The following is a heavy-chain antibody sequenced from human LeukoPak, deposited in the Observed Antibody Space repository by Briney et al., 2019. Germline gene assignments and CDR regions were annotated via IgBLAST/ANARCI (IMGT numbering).Heavy chain of an antibody. V-gene: IGHV4-34*01. D-gene: IGHD3-3*01. J-gene: IGHJ4*02. Sequence: SETLSLTCAVYGGSFSGYYLSWIRQPPGKGLEWIGEINHSGSTNYNPSLKSRVTISVDTSKNQFSLKLSSVTAADTAVYYCASKALYDFWSGPDYWGQGTLVTVSS. CDR1: GGSFSGYY. CDR2: INHSGST. CDR3: ASKALYDFWSGPDY.